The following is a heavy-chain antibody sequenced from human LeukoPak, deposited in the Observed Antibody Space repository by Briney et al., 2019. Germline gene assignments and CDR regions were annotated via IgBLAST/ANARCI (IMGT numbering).Heavy chain of an antibody. CDR3: ASGSGTRGDY. J-gene: IGHJ4*02. CDR2: INTDGSDT. CDR1: GFRFSSYG. Sequence: PGGSLRLSCAASGFRFSSYGMHWVRQAPGKGLVWVSSINTDGSDTTYADSVKGRFTISRDNAKSTMYLQMNSLRAEDTAVYYCASGSGTRGDYWGRGTLVTVSS. V-gene: IGHV3-74*01. D-gene: IGHD2-8*01.